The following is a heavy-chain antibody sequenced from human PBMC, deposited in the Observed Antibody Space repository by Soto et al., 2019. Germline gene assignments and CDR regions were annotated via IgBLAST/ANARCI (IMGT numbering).Heavy chain of an antibody. D-gene: IGHD4-4*01. V-gene: IGHV3-30*03. J-gene: IGHJ4*02. CDR1: EFTFSDFG. CDR3: ARDLTDYNYEYKFGF. CDR2: ISFEGSNK. Sequence: QVQLVESGGGEVQPGRSLRLSCAASEFTFSDFGMHWVRQSPGKGLEWVAVISFEGSNKYFAESVKGRFTISRDDSKNTVYLQMNSLRPEDTAVYFCARDLTDYNYEYKFGFWGQGTLVTVSS.